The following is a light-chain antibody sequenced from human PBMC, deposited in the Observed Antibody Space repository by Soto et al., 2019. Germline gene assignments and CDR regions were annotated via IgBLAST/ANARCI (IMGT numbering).Light chain of an antibody. Sequence: EMVMTQSPAILSVSPGESATLSCRASKSANSNYLAWYQQHPGQPPRLLIYGMSTMDTGIPARFSGSGSGTEFSLTISSLQSEDFAVYYCQQYSTCPMTFGQGTKVDIK. V-gene: IGKV3-15*01. J-gene: IGKJ1*01. CDR1: KSANSN. CDR3: QQYSTCPMT. CDR2: GMS.